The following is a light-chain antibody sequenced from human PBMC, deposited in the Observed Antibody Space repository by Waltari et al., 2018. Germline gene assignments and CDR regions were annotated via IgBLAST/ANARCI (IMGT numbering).Light chain of an antibody. CDR2: GPD. CDR3: HSRETFSTRL. CDR1: SLRSYY. J-gene: IGLJ2*01. V-gene: IGLV3-19*01. Sequence: SSDLTQDPSLSVALGQTVRITCQGDSLRSYYASWYQQRPGQAPILVLYGPDNRPSWIPDRFSGSTSGNTASLTITGAQAEEEADYYCHSRETFSTRLFGGGTRLTV.